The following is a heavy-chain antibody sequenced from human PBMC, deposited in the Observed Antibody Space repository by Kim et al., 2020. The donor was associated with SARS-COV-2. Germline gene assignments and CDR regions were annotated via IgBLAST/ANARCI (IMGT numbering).Heavy chain of an antibody. V-gene: IGHV3-43*01. CDR2: ISWDGGST. J-gene: IGHJ4*02. D-gene: IGHD5-18*01. Sequence: GGSLRLSCAASGFTFDDYTMHWVRQAPGKGLEWVSLISWDGGSTYYADSVKGRFTISRDNSKNSLYLQMNSLRTEDTALYYCAKATDTAMVSTVDYWGQGTLVTVSS. CDR3: AKATDTAMVSTVDY. CDR1: GFTFDDYT.